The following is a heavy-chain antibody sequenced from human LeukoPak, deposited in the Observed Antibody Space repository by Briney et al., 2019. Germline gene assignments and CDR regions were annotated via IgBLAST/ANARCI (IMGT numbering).Heavy chain of an antibody. CDR1: GFTFRSYA. CDR3: ARGASIAAAGTGEKSNWFDP. CDR2: ISTGGDIT. Sequence: GGSLRLSCAASGFTFRSYAMSWVRQAPGKGLEWVSVISTGGDITYYADSVKGRFTISRDNSKNTLYLQMNSLRVEDTAVYYCARGASIAAAGTGEKSNWFDPWGQGTLVTVSS. D-gene: IGHD6-13*01. V-gene: IGHV3-23*01. J-gene: IGHJ5*02.